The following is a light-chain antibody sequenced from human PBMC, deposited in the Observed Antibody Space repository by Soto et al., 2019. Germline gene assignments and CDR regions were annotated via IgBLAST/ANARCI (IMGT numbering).Light chain of an antibody. V-gene: IGLV2-11*01. Sequence: QSALTQPRSVSGSPGQSVTISCTGTSSDVGGYNYVSWYQQHPGKAPKLMIYDVSKRPSGVPDRFSGSKSGNTASLTISGHQADDESDYYCCTYAGSYYVFGTGTKLTVL. J-gene: IGLJ1*01. CDR2: DVS. CDR1: SSDVGGYNY. CDR3: CTYAGSYYV.